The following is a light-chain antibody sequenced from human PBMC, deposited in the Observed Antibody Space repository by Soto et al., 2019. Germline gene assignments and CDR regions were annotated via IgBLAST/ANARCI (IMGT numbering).Light chain of an antibody. V-gene: IGKV3-20*01. CDR3: QQDGSSPVT. CDR1: QSFSSSY. CDR2: GAS. J-gene: IGKJ1*01. Sequence: IVCTQSPGTTSLSPGESATLACRASQSFSSSYLAWYQHKHGQDPRLLIYGASIRASGIPDRFSGSGSGTDFTLPICRLSPEDFAVYYCQQDGSSPVTFGQGTQVEIK.